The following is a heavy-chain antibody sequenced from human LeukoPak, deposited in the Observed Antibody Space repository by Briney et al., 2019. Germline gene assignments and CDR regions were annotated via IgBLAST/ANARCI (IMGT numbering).Heavy chain of an antibody. V-gene: IGHV3-21*01. CDR3: ASPDLVPAVY. J-gene: IGHJ4*02. CDR1: GFTFSSYS. Sequence: PGGSLRLSCAASGFTFSSYSMNWVRQAPGKGLEWVSSISSSSSYIYYADSVKGRFTISRDNAKNSLYLQMNSLRAEDTAVCYCASPDLVPAVYWGQGTLVTVSS. CDR2: ISSSSSYI. D-gene: IGHD2-2*01.